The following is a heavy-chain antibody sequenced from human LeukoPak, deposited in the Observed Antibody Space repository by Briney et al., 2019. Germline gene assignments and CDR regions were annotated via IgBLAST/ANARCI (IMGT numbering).Heavy chain of an antibody. CDR3: ARDPAMITFGGVRKFLNWFDP. CDR2: IIPILGIA. Sequence: GASVKVSCKASGGTFSSYAISWVRQAPGQGLEWMGRIIPILGIANYAQKFQGRVTITADKSTSTAYMGLSSLRSEDTAVYYCARDPAMITFGGVRKFLNWFDPWGQGTLVTVSS. CDR1: GGTFSSYA. V-gene: IGHV1-69*04. D-gene: IGHD3-16*01. J-gene: IGHJ5*02.